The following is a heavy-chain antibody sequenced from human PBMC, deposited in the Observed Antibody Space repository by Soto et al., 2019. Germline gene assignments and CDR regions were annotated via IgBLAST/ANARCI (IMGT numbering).Heavy chain of an antibody. J-gene: IGHJ6*04. D-gene: IGHD1-1*01. CDR3: AAEHLPNEYHYGMDV. Sequence: QVQLVESGGDVVQPGRSLRLSCAASGLTLSAYGLHWVRQAPGKVLEWWADISSDGNYKHYANSVKGRFTLSRDDSKNTLYLQMRNLRGDDTAVDHCAAEHLPNEYHYGMDVWGKGTTVPVSS. CDR1: GLTLSAYG. CDR2: ISSDGNYK. V-gene: IGHV3-30*03.